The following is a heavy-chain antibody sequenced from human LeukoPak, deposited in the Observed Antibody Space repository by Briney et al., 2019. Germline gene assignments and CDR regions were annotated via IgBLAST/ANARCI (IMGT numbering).Heavy chain of an antibody. CDR2: IKQDGSEK. V-gene: IGHV3-7*01. J-gene: IGHJ3*02. D-gene: IGHD6-25*01. CDR3: ARSHSSGAFDI. Sequence: GGSLRLSCAASGFTFGSYWMSWVRQAPGKGLEWVANIKQDGSEKYYVDSVKGRFTISRDNAKNSLYLQMNSLRAEDTAVYYCARSHSSGAFDIWGQGTMVTVSS. CDR1: GFTFGSYW.